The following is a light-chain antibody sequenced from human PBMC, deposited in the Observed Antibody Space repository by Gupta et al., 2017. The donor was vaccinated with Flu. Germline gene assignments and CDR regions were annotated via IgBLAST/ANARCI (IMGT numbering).Light chain of an antibody. CDR3: GAWDNNLSAVV. Sequence: QSVLTQPPSVSAAPGQKVTISCSGRGSNIGSSYVSWYQQLPRTVPKLVIYENNQRPSGIPDRISGSKSGTSATLGISGLQTGDEADYYCGAWDNNLSAVVFGGGTKLTVL. CDR2: ENN. V-gene: IGLV1-51*02. CDR1: GSNIGSSY. J-gene: IGLJ2*01.